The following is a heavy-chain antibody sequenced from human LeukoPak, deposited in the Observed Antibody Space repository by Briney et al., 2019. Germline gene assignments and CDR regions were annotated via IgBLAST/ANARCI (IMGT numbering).Heavy chain of an antibody. CDR1: GYTFTGYY. CDR3: ARNGDYGGNSDYYYYMDV. CDR2: INPNSGGT. J-gene: IGHJ6*03. V-gene: IGHV1-2*02. Sequence: GASVKVSCKASGYTFTGYYMHWVRQAPGQGLEWMGWINPNSGGTNYAQKFQGRVTMTRDTSISTAYMELSRLRSDDTAVYYCARNGDYGGNSDYYYYMDVWGKGTTVTVSS. D-gene: IGHD4-23*01.